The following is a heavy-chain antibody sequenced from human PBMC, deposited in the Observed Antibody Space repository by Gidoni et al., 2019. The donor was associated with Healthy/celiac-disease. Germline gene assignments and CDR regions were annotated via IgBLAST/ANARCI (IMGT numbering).Heavy chain of an antibody. CDR2: IYWDDDK. V-gene: IGHV2-5*02. Sequence: QITLKESGPTLVTPTQTLTLTCTFPGFSLSTSGVGVGWIRQPPGKALEWLALIYWDDDKRYSPSLKSRLTITKDTSKNQVVLTMTNMDPEDTATYYCARGRFGELLYGFDYWGQGTLVTVSS. J-gene: IGHJ4*02. D-gene: IGHD3-10*01. CDR1: GFSLSTSGVG. CDR3: ARGRFGELLYGFDY.